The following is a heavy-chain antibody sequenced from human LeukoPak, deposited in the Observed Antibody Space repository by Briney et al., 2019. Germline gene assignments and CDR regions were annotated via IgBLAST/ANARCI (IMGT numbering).Heavy chain of an antibody. J-gene: IGHJ6*02. CDR1: GYTFTGYY. CDR2: INPNSGGT. CDR3: ARETRYCSGGSCYSYGMDV. V-gene: IGHV1-2*02. Sequence: ASVKVSCKASGYTFTGYYMHWVRQAPGQGLEWMGWINPNSGGTNYEQKFQGRVTMTRDTSISTAYMELSRLRSDDTAVYYCARETRYCSGGSCYSYGMDVWGQGTTVTVSS. D-gene: IGHD2-15*01.